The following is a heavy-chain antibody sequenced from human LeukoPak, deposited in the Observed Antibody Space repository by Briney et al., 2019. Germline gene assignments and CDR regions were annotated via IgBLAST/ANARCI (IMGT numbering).Heavy chain of an antibody. CDR2: INQDGSER. Sequence: GGSLRLSCTASGFTLSSYWMIWVRQAPGKGLECVANINQDGSERYYVDSVKGRFTISRENAKNLLYLQMSSLRAEDTAVYYCARFPPDWGYSCYQSLWGQGTLVPV. D-gene: IGHD5-12*01. V-gene: IGHV3-7*01. CDR3: ARFPPDWGYSCYQSL. J-gene: IGHJ4*02. CDR1: GFTLSSYW.